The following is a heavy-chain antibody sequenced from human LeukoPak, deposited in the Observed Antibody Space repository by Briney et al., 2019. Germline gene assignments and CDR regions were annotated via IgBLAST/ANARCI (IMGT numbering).Heavy chain of an antibody. V-gene: IGHV3-48*01. J-gene: IGHJ6*03. Sequence: PGGSLRLSCAASGFTFSSYSMNWVRQAPGKGLEWVSYISSSSSTIYYADSVKGRFTISRDNAKNSLYLQMNSLRAEDTAVYYCARPPPLTYYDFWSGYNLDYYYYYMDVWGKGTTVTVSS. CDR1: GFTFSSYS. CDR2: ISSSSSTI. D-gene: IGHD3-3*01. CDR3: ARPPPLTYYDFWSGYNLDYYYYYMDV.